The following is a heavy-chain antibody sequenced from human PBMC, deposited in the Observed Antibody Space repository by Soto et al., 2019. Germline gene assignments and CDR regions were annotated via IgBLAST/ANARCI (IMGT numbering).Heavy chain of an antibody. CDR2: MNPNSGNT. J-gene: IGHJ3*02. CDR3: ATTYYYDSSGPNDAFDI. Sequence: GASVKVSCKASGYTFTSYDINWVRQATGQGLEWMGWMNPNSGNTGYAQKFQGRATMTRNTSISTAYMELSSLRSEDTAVYYCATTYYYDSSGPNDAFDIWGQGTMVTVSS. CDR1: GYTFTSYD. V-gene: IGHV1-8*01. D-gene: IGHD3-22*01.